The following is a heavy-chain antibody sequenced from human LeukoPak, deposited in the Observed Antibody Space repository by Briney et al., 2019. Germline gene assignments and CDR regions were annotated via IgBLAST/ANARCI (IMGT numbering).Heavy chain of an antibody. CDR1: GGSFSGYY. D-gene: IGHD2-2*01. V-gene: IGHV4-34*01. CDR2: VNHSGST. CDR3: ASRPSLVVPAADDAFDI. Sequence: PSETLSLTCAVYGGSFSGYYWSWIRQPPGKGLEWIGEVNHSGSTKYNPSLKSRVTIPVDTSRNQFSLKLSSVTAADTAVYYCASRPSLVVPAADDAFDIWGQGTMVSVSS. J-gene: IGHJ3*02.